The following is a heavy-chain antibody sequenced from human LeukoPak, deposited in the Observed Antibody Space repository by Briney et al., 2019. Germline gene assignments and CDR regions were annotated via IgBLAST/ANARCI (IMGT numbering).Heavy chain of an antibody. CDR3: ARVPHNCGGDRCYSRWFDP. J-gene: IGHJ5*02. D-gene: IGHD2-15*01. CDR2: ISAYNGNT. V-gene: IGHV1-18*01. CDR1: GYTFTSYG. Sequence: ASVKVSCKASGYTFTSYGISWVRQAPGQGLEWMGWISAYNGNTNYAQKLQGRVTITADKSTSTAYMELSSLRSEDTAVYYCARVPHNCGGDRCYSRWFDPWGQGTLVIVSS.